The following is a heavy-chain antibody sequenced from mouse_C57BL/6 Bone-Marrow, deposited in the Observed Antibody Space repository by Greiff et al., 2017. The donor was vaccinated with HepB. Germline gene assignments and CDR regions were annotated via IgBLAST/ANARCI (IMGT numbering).Heavy chain of an antibody. CDR2: IDPENGDT. CDR3: ARRGGY. Sequence: VHVKQSGAELVRPGASVKLSCTASGFNIKDDYMHWVKQRPEQGLEWIGWIDPENGDTEYASKFQGKATITADTSSNTAYLQLSSLTSEDTAVYYCARRGGYWGQGTTLTVSS. J-gene: IGHJ2*01. CDR1: GFNIKDDY. V-gene: IGHV14-4*01.